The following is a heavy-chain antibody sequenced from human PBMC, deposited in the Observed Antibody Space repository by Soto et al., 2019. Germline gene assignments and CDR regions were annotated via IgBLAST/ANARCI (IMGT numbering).Heavy chain of an antibody. J-gene: IGHJ4*02. Sequence: QPGGSLRLSCAASGFTFSSYAMSWVRQAPGKGLEWVSAISGSGGSTYYADSVKGRFTISRDNSKNTLYLQMNSLRAEDTAVYYCAEDRGLHFNPFFDYWGQGTLVTVSS. D-gene: IGHD5-12*01. CDR3: AEDRGLHFNPFFDY. CDR2: ISGSGGST. CDR1: GFTFSSYA. V-gene: IGHV3-23*01.